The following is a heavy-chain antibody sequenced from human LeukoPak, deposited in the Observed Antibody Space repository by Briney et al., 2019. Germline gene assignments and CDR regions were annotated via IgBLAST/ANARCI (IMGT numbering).Heavy chain of an antibody. CDR3: ARRGYDILTGYSGYYGMDV. D-gene: IGHD3-9*01. J-gene: IGHJ6*02. CDR2: ISSSSSYI. V-gene: IGHV3-21*01. Sequence: PGGSLRLSCAASGFTFSSYSMNWVRQAPGKGLEWVSSISSSSSYIHYADSVKGRFTISRDNAKNSLYLQMNSLRAEDTAVYYCARRGYDILTGYSGYYGMDVWGQGTTVTVSS. CDR1: GFTFSSYS.